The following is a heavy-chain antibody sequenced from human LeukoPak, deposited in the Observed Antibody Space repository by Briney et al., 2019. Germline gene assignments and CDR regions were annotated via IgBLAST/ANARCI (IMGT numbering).Heavy chain of an antibody. CDR3: ARVVPAAMYWYFDL. CDR2: IYTSGST. Sequence: SETLPLTCTVSGGSISSYYWSWIRQPAGKGLEWIGRIYTSGSTNYNPSLKSRVTMSVDTSKNQFSLKLSSVTAADTAVYYCARVVPAAMYWYFDLWGRGTLVAVSS. D-gene: IGHD2-2*01. CDR1: GGSISSYY. J-gene: IGHJ2*01. V-gene: IGHV4-4*07.